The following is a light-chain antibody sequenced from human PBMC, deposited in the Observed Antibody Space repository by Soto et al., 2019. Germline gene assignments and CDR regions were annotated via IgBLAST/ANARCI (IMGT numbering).Light chain of an antibody. Sequence: QSVLTQPASVSGSPGQSITISCTGTSSDVGDYDFVSWYQHYPGKAPKLIIYDVYNLPSGVSLRFSGSKSGNTASLTIFGLQAEDEAEYYCCSQPFTHTHVVCGAGTKLTVL. V-gene: IGLV2-14*03. J-gene: IGLJ2*01. CDR1: SSDVGDYDF. CDR2: DVY. CDR3: CSQPFTHTHVV.